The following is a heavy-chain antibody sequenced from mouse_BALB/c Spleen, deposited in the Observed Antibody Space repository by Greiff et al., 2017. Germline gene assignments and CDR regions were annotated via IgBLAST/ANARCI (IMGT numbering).Heavy chain of an antibody. Sequence: EVQLQQSGAELVKPGASVKLSCTASGFNIKDTYMHWVKQRPEQGLEWIGRIDPANGNTKYDPKFQGKATITADTSSNTAYLQLSSLTSEDTAVYYCARDLIYYGNYYYAMDYWGQGTSVTVAS. J-gene: IGHJ4*01. CDR3: ARDLIYYGNYYYAMDY. CDR1: GFNIKDTY. CDR2: IDPANGNT. D-gene: IGHD2-1*01. V-gene: IGHV14-3*02.